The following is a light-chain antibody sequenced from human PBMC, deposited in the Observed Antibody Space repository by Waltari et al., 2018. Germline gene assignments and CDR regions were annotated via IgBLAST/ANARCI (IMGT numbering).Light chain of an antibody. V-gene: IGKV3-15*01. CDR3: QQYNNWPPYT. J-gene: IGKJ2*01. CDR2: GAS. CDR1: QGLNDN. Sequence: EIVVTQSPATLSVYPGERATLSCRASQGLNDNLAWYQQKPGQAPRLLIYGASMRVPGVPVRFSGSGSGTEFTLTIDSLQSEDFAVYYCQQYNNWPPYTFGQGTQLDIK.